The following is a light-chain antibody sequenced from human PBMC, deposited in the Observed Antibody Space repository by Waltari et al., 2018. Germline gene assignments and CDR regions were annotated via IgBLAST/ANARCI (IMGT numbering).Light chain of an antibody. CDR1: SSDAGGYNY. CDR2: DVS. Sequence: QSALTQPASVSGAPGQSMTIPCTGTSSDAGGYNYVSWYQQHPGKAPKPLIFDVSNRPSGVSNRFSGSKSGNTASLTISGLQAEDESDYYCCSFTSGSTWVFGGGTKLTVL. V-gene: IGLV2-14*01. CDR3: CSFTSGSTWV. J-gene: IGLJ3*02.